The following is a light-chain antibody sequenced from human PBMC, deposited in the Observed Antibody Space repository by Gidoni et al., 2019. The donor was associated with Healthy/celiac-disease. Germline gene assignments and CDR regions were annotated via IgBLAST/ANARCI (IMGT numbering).Light chain of an antibody. CDR3: QQSYSTPLT. CDR2: AAS. V-gene: IGKV1-39*01. CDR1: QSISSY. Sequence: DIQMTQSPSSLSASVGDRVTITCRASQSISSYFNWYQQKPGKAPKLLIYAASSLQSGVPSRFSGSGSGTAFTLTISSLQPEDFATYYCQQSYSTPLTFGGGTKVEIK. J-gene: IGKJ4*01.